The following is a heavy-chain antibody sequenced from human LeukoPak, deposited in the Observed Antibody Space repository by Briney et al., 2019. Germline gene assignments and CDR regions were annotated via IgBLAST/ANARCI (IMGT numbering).Heavy chain of an antibody. J-gene: IGHJ3*02. V-gene: IGHV1-2*06. CDR1: GYTFTGYY. CDR3: ARGPWGEWASAFDI. Sequence: ASVKVSCKASGYTFTGYYMHWVRQAPGQGLEWMGRINPNSGGTNYAQKFQGRVTMTRDTSTSTVYMELSSLTSDDTAVYYCARGPWGEWASAFDIWGQGTMVTVSS. D-gene: IGHD3-16*01. CDR2: INPNSGGT.